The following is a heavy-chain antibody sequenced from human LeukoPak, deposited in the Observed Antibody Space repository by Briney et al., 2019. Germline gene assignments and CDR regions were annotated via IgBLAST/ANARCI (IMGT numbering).Heavy chain of an antibody. J-gene: IGHJ3*02. V-gene: IGHV3-30*18. CDR1: GFTFSSYG. CDR3: AKMRTPTAHSGDAFDI. D-gene: IGHD4-17*01. Sequence: GGSLRLSCAASGFTFSSYGIHWVRQAPGKGLEWVAVISYDGSNKYYVDSVKGRFTISRDNSKNTLNLQMNSLRAEDTAVYYCAKMRTPTAHSGDAFDIWGQGTMVTVSS. CDR2: ISYDGSNK.